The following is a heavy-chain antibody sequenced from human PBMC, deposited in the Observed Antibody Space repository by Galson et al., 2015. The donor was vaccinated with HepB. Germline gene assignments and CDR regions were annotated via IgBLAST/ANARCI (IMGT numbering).Heavy chain of an antibody. CDR2: INLADSDT. CDR1: GYSFSTYW. Sequence: QSGAEVKKPGESLKISCQGSGYSFSTYWIAWVRQMPGEGLELMGLINLADSDTRYSPSFQGQVTISADKSISTAYLQWSSLKASDTAMYYCARRQMTTDAFDIWGQGTMVTVSS. CDR3: ARRQMTTDAFDI. V-gene: IGHV5-51*01. D-gene: IGHD4-17*01. J-gene: IGHJ3*02.